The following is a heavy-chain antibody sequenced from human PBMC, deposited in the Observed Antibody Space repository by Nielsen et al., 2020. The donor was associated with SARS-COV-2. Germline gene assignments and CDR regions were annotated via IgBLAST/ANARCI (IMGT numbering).Heavy chain of an antibody. CDR3: ARDRTIFGVDYYYGMDV. V-gene: IGHV1-46*01. CDR2: INPSGGST. J-gene: IGHJ6*02. Sequence: ASVKVSCKASGYTFTSYYMHWVRQAPGQGLGWMGIINPSGGSTSYAQKFQGRVTMTRDTSTSTVYMELSSLRSEDTAVYYCARDRTIFGVDYYYGMDVWGQGTTVTVSS. D-gene: IGHD3-3*01. CDR1: GYTFTSYY.